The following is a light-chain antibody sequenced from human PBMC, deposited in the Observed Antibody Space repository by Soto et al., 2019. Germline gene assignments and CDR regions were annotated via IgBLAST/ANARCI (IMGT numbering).Light chain of an antibody. CDR1: QSVSSGY. CDR2: GAS. J-gene: IGKJ1*01. Sequence: EIVLTQSPGTLSLSPGQRATLSCRASQSVSSGYLAWYQQEPGQAPRLLISGASSRATGIPDRFSGGGSGTDFTLTISRLEPEDSAVYYCQQYGSSPWTFGQGTKVEIK. CDR3: QQYGSSPWT. V-gene: IGKV3-20*01.